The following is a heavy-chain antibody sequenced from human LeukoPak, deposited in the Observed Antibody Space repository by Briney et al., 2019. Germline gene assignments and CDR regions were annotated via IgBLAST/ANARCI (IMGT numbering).Heavy chain of an antibody. CDR3: AREPTTVSPPG. CDR1: GFTFAIHA. Sequence: GGSLRLSCAASGFTFAIHAMNWVRQAPGKGLEWVSSISSSGAYIFYADSVKGRFTISRDNAKNSLYLQMSSLRAEDTAVYYCAREPTTVSPPGWGQGTLVTVSS. V-gene: IGHV3-21*01. CDR2: ISSSGAYI. J-gene: IGHJ4*02. D-gene: IGHD4-11*01.